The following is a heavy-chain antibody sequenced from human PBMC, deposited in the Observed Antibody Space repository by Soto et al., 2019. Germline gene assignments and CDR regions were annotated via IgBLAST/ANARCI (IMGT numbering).Heavy chain of an antibody. CDR2: ISSSGSTI. J-gene: IGHJ6*02. Sequence: GGSLRLSCAASGFTFSDYHMSWIRQAPGKGLEWVSYISSSGSTIYYADSVKGRFTISRDNAKNSLYLQMHGLRAEDTAVYYCARVGTIFGVVIPAAGMDVWGQGTTVTVSS. CDR1: GFTFSDYH. CDR3: ARVGTIFGVVIPAAGMDV. D-gene: IGHD3-3*01. V-gene: IGHV3-11*01.